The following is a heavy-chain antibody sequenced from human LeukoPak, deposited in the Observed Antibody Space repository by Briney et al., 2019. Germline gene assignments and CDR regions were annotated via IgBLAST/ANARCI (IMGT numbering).Heavy chain of an antibody. CDR3: AKGGIYSHFDS. J-gene: IGHJ4*02. Sequence: PWGSLRLSCAASGFTFSSYAMSWVRQAPGKGLEWVSSISSSNDYADSVKGRFTISRDNSKNTLYLQMHSLRAEDTAVYYCAKGGIYSHFDSWGQGTLVTASS. CDR1: GFTFSSYA. V-gene: IGHV3-23*01. D-gene: IGHD2-21*01. CDR2: ISSSN.